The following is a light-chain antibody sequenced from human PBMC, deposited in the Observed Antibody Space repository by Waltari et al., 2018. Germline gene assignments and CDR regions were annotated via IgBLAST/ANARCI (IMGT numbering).Light chain of an antibody. CDR1: SLRRYS. CDR3: HSRDTSSTRF. V-gene: IGLV3-19*01. J-gene: IGLJ2*01. CDR2: GQN. Sequence: SSDLTQDPAVSVALGQTVRITCQGDSLRRYSASWYQQRPGQAPIPVLYGQNDRPSGIPDRFSGSTSGNTASLTITGAQAEDEADYYCHSRDTSSTRFFGGGTRLTV.